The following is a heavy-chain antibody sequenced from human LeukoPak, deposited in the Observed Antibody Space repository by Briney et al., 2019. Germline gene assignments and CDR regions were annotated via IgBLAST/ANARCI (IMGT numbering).Heavy chain of an antibody. J-gene: IGHJ4*02. CDR2: INPNSGGT. V-gene: IGHV1-2*02. Sequence: ASVTVSFKSSGYTFTAYYIHWVRRAPGQGLEWMGWINPNSGGTESAQKFQGRVTMTRDTSISTAYMELSRLRSDDTAVYYCARGGYSSSLYDIWGQGSLVTVSS. CDR1: GYTFTAYY. D-gene: IGHD6-13*01. CDR3: ARGGYSSSLYDI.